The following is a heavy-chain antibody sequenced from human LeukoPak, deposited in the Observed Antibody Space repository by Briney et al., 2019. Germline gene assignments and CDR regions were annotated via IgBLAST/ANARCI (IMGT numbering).Heavy chain of an antibody. D-gene: IGHD3-3*01. V-gene: IGHV3-48*01. CDR2: ISSRSSTI. Sequence: SGGSLRLSCAASGFTFSSYSMNWVRQAPGKGLEWVSYISSRSSTIYYADSVKGRFTISRDNAKNSLYVQMNSLRAEDTAVYYCARATHTVFGVGTYYYYYYMDVWGKGTTVTVSS. CDR1: GFTFSSYS. J-gene: IGHJ6*03. CDR3: ARATHTVFGVGTYYYYYYMDV.